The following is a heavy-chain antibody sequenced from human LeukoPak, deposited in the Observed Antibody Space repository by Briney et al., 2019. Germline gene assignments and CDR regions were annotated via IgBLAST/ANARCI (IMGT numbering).Heavy chain of an antibody. Sequence: GASVKVSCKTSGYTFTDYYIQWVRQAPGQGLEWMGWSSPHIGGTNFAQNFQGRVTMTRDTSTSTAYMELRSLRSDDTAVYYCARDQRHVGFRYCSGGSCYVADYWGQGTLVTVSS. CDR1: GYTFTDYY. CDR3: ARDQRHVGFRYCSGGSCYVADY. CDR2: SSPHIGGT. J-gene: IGHJ4*02. D-gene: IGHD2-15*01. V-gene: IGHV1-2*02.